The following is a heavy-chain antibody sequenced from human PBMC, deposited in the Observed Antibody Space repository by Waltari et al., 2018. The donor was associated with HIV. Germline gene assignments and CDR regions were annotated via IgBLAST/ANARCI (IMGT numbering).Heavy chain of an antibody. J-gene: IGHJ4*02. CDR2: VSRSGGT. CDR3: GSGSRRGHSHGIDY. Sequence: QVQLHESGPGMVKPSETLSLTCAVSGYSFSSDYYWGWIRQPPGKGLEWIGSVSRSGGTYYSPSLKSRVTISLDTSKNQFSLKLNSVAAADTAVYYCGSGSRRGHSHGIDYWGQGTLVTVSS. V-gene: IGHV4-38-2*01. D-gene: IGHD5-18*01. CDR1: GYSFSSDYY.